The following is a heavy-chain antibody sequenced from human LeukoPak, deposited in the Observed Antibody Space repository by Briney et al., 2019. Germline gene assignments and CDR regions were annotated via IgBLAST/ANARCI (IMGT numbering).Heavy chain of an antibody. J-gene: IGHJ5*02. Sequence: GGSLRLSCAASGFTFSSYWMHWVRHAPGKGLVWFSRINSDGSSISYAAPVKGRFTISRDNATKTLYLQMNRLRAEDTAVYYCARDRGAYCSGGSCYSRNWFDPWGQGTLVTVSS. CDR1: GFTFSSYW. D-gene: IGHD2-15*01. CDR3: ARDRGAYCSGGSCYSRNWFDP. CDR2: INSDGSSI. V-gene: IGHV3-74*01.